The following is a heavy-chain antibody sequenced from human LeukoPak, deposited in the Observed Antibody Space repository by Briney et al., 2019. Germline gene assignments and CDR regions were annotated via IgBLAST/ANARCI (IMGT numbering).Heavy chain of an antibody. Sequence: NPSETLSLTCAVYGGSFSGYYWSWIRQPPGKGLEWIGEINHSGSTNYNPSLKSRVTISVDTSKNQFSLKLSSVTAADTAVYYCARVLRQFGDNWFDPWGQGTLVTVSS. CDR2: INHSGST. D-gene: IGHD3-3*01. CDR1: GGSFSGYY. V-gene: IGHV4-34*01. CDR3: ARVLRQFGDNWFDP. J-gene: IGHJ5*02.